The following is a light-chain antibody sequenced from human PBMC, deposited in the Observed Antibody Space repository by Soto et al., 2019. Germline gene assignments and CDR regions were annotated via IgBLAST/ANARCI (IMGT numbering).Light chain of an antibody. CDR2: GAS. V-gene: IGKV3-15*01. CDR1: QSVRSN. CDR3: QHYHSFSIT. J-gene: IGKJ5*01. Sequence: EIVMTQSPATLSVSPGERATVSCRASQSVRSNLGWYQQKSGQAPRLLIYGASTRATGAPARFSGSGSGTEFTLTISSLQPDDFATYYCQHYHSFSITFGQGTRLEIK.